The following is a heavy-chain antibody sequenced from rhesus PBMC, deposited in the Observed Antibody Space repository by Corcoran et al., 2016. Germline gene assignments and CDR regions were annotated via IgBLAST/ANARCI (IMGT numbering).Heavy chain of an antibody. D-gene: IGHD1-26*01. CDR1: GCPITSGYG. Sequence: QVQLQESVPGLVKPSETLSLTCAVSGCPITSGYGCRWIPPPPGTGLEWIGHIYGSIGSTDYNPSLKSRVTISTDTSKNQFSLRLSSMTAADTAVYYCARDRGITGTNFDYWGQGVLVTVSS. CDR2: IYGSIGST. J-gene: IGHJ4*01. V-gene: IGHV4-127*01. CDR3: ARDRGITGTNFDY.